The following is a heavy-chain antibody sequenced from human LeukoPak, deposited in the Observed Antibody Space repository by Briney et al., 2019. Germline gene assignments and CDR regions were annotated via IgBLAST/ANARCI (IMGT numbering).Heavy chain of an antibody. J-gene: IGHJ4*02. CDR2: VSDSGST. Sequence: PSETLSLTCTVSADSFSGYLWAWIRQPPGKGLEWIGYVSDSGSTNYNPSLKSRPCISLDTAKNQFSLKLRSVTAADTAVYYCARSHGLYWGQGTLVTVSS. CDR3: ARSHGLY. V-gene: IGHV4-4*08. CDR1: ADSFSGYL.